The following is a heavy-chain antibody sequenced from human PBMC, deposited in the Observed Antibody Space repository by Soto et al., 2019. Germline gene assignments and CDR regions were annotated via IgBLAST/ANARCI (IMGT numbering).Heavy chain of an antibody. CDR2: IIPVSAKS. J-gene: IGHJ5*02. D-gene: IGHD3-22*01. CDR1: GGTLSSYV. Sequence: SVKVSCKPSGGTLSSYVISWVRQAPGQGLERMGGIIPVSAKSNYAQKFQGRVTITADESTSTAYMELSSLRSDDTAIYYCAITPGPHYFEIDGSVRGNWFDPWGQGTLVTVSS. V-gene: IGHV1-69*13. CDR3: AITPGPHYFEIDGSVRGNWFDP.